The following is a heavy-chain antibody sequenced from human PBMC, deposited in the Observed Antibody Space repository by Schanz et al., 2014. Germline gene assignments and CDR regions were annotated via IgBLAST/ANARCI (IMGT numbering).Heavy chain of an antibody. D-gene: IGHD3-9*01. Sequence: LRLSCAASGFTFSDYYMSWIRQHPGKGLEWIGFISYSGSTYYNPSLKSRVTISVDTSKNQFSLNLSSATAEDTAVYYCARDSRPNYDFLTAYYSIDYWGQGTLVTVSS. V-gene: IGHV4-31*02. CDR2: ISYSGST. CDR1: GFTFSDYY. J-gene: IGHJ4*02. CDR3: ARDSRPNYDFLTAYYSIDY.